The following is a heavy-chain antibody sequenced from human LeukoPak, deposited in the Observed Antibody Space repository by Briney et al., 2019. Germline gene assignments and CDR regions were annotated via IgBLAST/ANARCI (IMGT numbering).Heavy chain of an antibody. D-gene: IGHD1-26*01. V-gene: IGHV4-59*08. Sequence: SETLSLTCTVSGGSISGYYWSWIRQPPGKGLEWIGFIYYSGSTKYNPSLKSRVTISVDASKNQFSLKLTSVTAADTAVYYCAREDRVGATTGSDHWGQGTLVTVSS. CDR2: IYYSGST. CDR3: AREDRVGATTGSDH. CDR1: GGSISGYY. J-gene: IGHJ4*02.